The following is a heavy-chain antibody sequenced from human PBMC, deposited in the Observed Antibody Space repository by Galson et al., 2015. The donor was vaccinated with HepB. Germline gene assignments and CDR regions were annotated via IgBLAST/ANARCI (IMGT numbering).Heavy chain of an antibody. CDR2: FDPEDGET. CDR3: ATESRFLEWFMI. J-gene: IGHJ4*02. Sequence: SVKVSCKVSGYTLTELSMHWVRQAPGKGLEWMGGFDPEDGETIYAQKFQGRVTMTEDTSTDTAYVELSSLRSEDTAVYYCATESRFLEWFMIWGQGTLVTVSS. D-gene: IGHD3-3*01. V-gene: IGHV1-24*01. CDR1: GYTLTELS.